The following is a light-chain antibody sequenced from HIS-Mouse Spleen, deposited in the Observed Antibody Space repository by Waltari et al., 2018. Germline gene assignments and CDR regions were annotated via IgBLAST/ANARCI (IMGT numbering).Light chain of an antibody. Sequence: QSALTQPASVSGSPGQSITISCTGTSSDVGSYNLVSWYQQHPGKAPKLMIYEGSKRPSGVSNRCSGSKYGSTASLTISGLQAEDEADYYCCSYAGSSTWVFGGGTKLTVL. J-gene: IGLJ3*02. CDR2: EGS. V-gene: IGLV2-23*01. CDR1: SSDVGSYNL. CDR3: CSYAGSSTWV.